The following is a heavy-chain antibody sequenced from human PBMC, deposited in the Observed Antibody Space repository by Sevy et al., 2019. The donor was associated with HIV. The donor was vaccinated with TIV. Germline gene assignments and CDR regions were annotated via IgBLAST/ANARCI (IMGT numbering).Heavy chain of an antibody. V-gene: IGHV3-23*01. CDR3: AGARYESGGCFDAFDI. Sequence: GGSLRLSCAASGFIFYNYAMNWVRQAPGKGLEWVSTIFRSGDTTYYADSVKGRFTISRDNSKNTLYLQMNSLRTEDTALYYCAGARYESGGCFDAFDIWGQGTMVTVSS. CDR2: IFRSGDTT. D-gene: IGHD3-22*01. J-gene: IGHJ3*02. CDR1: GFIFYNYA.